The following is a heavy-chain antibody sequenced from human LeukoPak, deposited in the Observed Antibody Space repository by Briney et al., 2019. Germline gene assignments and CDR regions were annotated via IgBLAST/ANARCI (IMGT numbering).Heavy chain of an antibody. J-gene: IGHJ4*02. D-gene: IGHD5-18*01. CDR2: ISSSGSTI. Sequence: GASLRLSCAASGFTFSSYEMNWVRQAPGEGLEWVSYISSSGSTIYYADSVKGRFTISRDNAKNSLYLQMNSLRAEDTAVYYCARVYSYGYYFDYWGQGTLVTVSS. CDR1: GFTFSSYE. CDR3: ARVYSYGYYFDY. V-gene: IGHV3-48*03.